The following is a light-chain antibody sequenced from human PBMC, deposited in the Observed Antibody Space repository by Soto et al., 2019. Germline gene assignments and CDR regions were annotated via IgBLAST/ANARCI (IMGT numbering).Light chain of an antibody. CDR3: QHYGSSWT. CDR1: LSVSSSY. J-gene: IGKJ1*01. V-gene: IGKV3-20*01. CDR2: GAS. Sequence: EIVLTQSPGTLSLSPGERATLSCRASLSVSSSYLAWYQQKAGQAPRLLIYGASNRATGIPDRFSGSGSGTDFILTISRLEPEDFAVYYCQHYGSSWTFGQGTKVDIK.